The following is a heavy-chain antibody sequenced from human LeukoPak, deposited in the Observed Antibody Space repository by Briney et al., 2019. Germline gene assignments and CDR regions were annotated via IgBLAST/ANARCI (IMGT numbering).Heavy chain of an antibody. CDR3: AKGAAGLYYYYYYGMDV. Sequence: SLRLSCAASGFTFSSYGMHWVRQAPGKGLEWVAVISYDGSNKYYADSVKGRFTISGDNSKNTLYLQMNSLRAEDTAVYYCAKGAAGLYYYYYYGMDVWGQGTTVTVSS. V-gene: IGHV3-30*18. J-gene: IGHJ6*02. CDR1: GFTFSSYG. D-gene: IGHD6-13*01. CDR2: ISYDGSNK.